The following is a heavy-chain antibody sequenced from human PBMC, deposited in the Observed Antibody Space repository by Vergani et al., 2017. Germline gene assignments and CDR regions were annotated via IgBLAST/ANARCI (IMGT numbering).Heavy chain of an antibody. J-gene: IGHJ4*02. D-gene: IGHD5-18*01. Sequence: EVQLVESGGGFVQPGGSLRLSCAASGFPFSSYWMHWVRQAPGKGLVWVSRINSDGSSTSYAASVKGRFTISRDNAKNTLYLQMNSLRAEDTAVYYCARVASGYSYGSYYFDYWGQGTLVTVSS. CDR3: ARVASGYSYGSYYFDY. CDR1: GFPFSSYW. V-gene: IGHV3-74*01. CDR2: INSDGSST.